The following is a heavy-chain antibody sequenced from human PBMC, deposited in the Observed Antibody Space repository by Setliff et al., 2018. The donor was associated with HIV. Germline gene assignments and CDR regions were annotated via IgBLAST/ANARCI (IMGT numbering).Heavy chain of an antibody. J-gene: IGHJ4*02. CDR3: GRARSSWYNTSPYYFDS. CDR1: GVSVRGGDH. CDR2: FFYTDEP. D-gene: IGHD1-20*01. V-gene: IGHV4-30-4*08. Sequence: PSETLSLTCTVSGVSVRGGDHWSWVRQAPGKGLELIGYFFYTDEPYINYLEYFNPSLKSRLGITLDKPRNQFSLKLTSVTAADTAVYYCGRARSSWYNTSPYYFDSWGQGTLVTVSS.